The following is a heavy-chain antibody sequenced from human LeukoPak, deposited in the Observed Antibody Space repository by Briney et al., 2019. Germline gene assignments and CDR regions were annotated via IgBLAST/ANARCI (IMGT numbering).Heavy chain of an antibody. CDR3: ARTKGSGSSWYYYYYMDV. V-gene: IGHV4-38-2*02. J-gene: IGHJ6*03. CDR2: INHSGST. Sequence: SETLSLTCTVSGYSISSGFYWGWIRQPPGKGLEWIGEINHSGSTNYNPSLKSRVTISVDTSKNQFSLKLSSVTAADTAVYYCARTKGSGSSWYYYYYMDVWGKGTTVTVSS. D-gene: IGHD6-13*01. CDR1: GYSISSGFY.